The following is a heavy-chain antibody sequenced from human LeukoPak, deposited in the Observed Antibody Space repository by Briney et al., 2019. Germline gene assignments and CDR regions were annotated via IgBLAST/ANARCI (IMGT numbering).Heavy chain of an antibody. D-gene: IGHD6-19*01. Sequence: SVKVSCKASGGTFSSYAISWVRQAPGQGHEWMGGIIPIFGTANYAQKFQGRVTITADESTSTAYMELSSLRSEDTAVYYCARDPGIAVAPGAFDIWGQGTMVTVSS. V-gene: IGHV1-69*13. CDR2: IIPIFGTA. J-gene: IGHJ3*02. CDR3: ARDPGIAVAPGAFDI. CDR1: GGTFSSYA.